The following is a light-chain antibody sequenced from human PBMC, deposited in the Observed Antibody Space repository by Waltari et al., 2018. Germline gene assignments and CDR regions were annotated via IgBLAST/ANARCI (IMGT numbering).Light chain of an antibody. V-gene: IGKV3-15*01. J-gene: IGKJ2*01. CDR2: AAS. Sequence: EIAMTQSPVTLSVSPGDTATLPCRASQSISINLAWYQQKPGQAPRLPIYAASTRASGIPARFSGSGSGTEFTLTISSLQPEDFATYYCQQSYSTPLTFGQGTKLEIK. CDR1: QSISIN. CDR3: QQSYSTPLT.